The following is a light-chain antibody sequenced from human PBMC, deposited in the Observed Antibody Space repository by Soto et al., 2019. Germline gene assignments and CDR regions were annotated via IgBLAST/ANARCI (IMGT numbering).Light chain of an antibody. CDR3: QQRYNWPQT. Sequence: EVVLTQSPATLSLSPGERANLSCRTSQSVSRTLAWYQQKSGQAPRLLIYDASNRATGIPTRFSGSWSGTDFTLTISSLEPEDFAVYYCQQRYNWPQTFGQGTKVEIK. CDR1: QSVSRT. CDR2: DAS. V-gene: IGKV3-11*01. J-gene: IGKJ1*01.